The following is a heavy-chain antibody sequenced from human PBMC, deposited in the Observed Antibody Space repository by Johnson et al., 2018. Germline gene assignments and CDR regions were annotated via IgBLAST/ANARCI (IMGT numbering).Heavy chain of an antibody. CDR2: INAANGNT. Sequence: QVQLVQSGAEVKKXGASXKIXCKASGYPFTTYAMHWVRQAPRQRLEWMGWINAANGNTEYSQKFQGRVPVTRDTSASTAYMELSSLRSEDTAVYYCARHRRFTVVRGIDLDYMDVWGRGTTVTVSS. J-gene: IGHJ6*03. V-gene: IGHV1-3*01. D-gene: IGHD3-10*01. CDR3: ARHRRFTVVRGIDLDYMDV. CDR1: GYPFTTYA.